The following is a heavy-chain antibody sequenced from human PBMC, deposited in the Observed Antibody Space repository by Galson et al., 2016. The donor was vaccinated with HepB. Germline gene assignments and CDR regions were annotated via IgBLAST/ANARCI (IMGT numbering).Heavy chain of an antibody. V-gene: IGHV3-9*01. J-gene: IGHJ4*02. CDR1: GFTFDDAA. CDR2: INYNSGDV. CDR3: EKGHDVSLTYFFNS. D-gene: IGHD1-1*01. Sequence: SLRLSCAGSGFTFDDAAMHWVRQRPGRGLEWVSGINYNSGDVAYADYVKGRFTISRDKAKNSLYLQMSSLRPEDTALYYCEKGHDVSLTYFFNSWGQGSLVAVSS.